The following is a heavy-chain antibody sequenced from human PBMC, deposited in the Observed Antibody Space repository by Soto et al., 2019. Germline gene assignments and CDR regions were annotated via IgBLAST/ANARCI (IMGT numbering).Heavy chain of an antibody. CDR1: GYTFATNW. J-gene: IGHJ3*02. D-gene: IGHD5-18*01. CDR2: IYPGDSHT. V-gene: IGHV5-51*01. CDR3: ARHTDTSDPFDI. Sequence: EVQLVQSGAEEKKPGESLKISCKGSGYTFATNWIGWVRQMPGKGLEWMGIIYPGDSHTRYSPSFQGQVSISADRSISTAYLQWSSLKASDTAMYYCARHTDTSDPFDIWGQGTMVTVSS.